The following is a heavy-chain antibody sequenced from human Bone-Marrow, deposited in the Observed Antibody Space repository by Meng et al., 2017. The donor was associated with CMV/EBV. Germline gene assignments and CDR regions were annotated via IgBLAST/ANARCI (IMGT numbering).Heavy chain of an antibody. Sequence: ASVKVSCKASGYTFTGYYMHWVRQAPGQGLEWMGWINPNSGGTNYAQKFQGRVNMTRDTSISTAYMELSRLRSDDTAVYYCARVGDYYDSSGYWDWGQGTLVTVSS. V-gene: IGHV1-2*02. CDR1: GYTFTGYY. J-gene: IGHJ4*02. CDR2: INPNSGGT. D-gene: IGHD3-22*01. CDR3: ARVGDYYDSSGYWD.